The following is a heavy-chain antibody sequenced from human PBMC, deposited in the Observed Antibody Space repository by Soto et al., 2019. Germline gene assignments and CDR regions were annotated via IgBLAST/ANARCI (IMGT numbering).Heavy chain of an antibody. D-gene: IGHD1-26*01. CDR2: IYYSGST. CDR3: ARTRVGATTPFDY. J-gene: IGHJ4*02. CDR1: GGSISSYY. V-gene: IGHV4-59*01. Sequence: QVQLQESGPGLVKPSETLSLTCTVSGGSISSYYWSWIRQPPGKGLEWIGYIYYSGSTNYNPSLKSRVTISVDPSKNQFPLKLSSVTAADTAVYYCARTRVGATTPFDYWGQGTLVTVSS.